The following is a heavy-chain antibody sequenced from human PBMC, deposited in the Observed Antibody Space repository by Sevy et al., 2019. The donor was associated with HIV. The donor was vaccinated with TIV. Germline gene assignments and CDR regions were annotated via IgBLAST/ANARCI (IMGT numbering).Heavy chain of an antibody. CDR1: GFTFTNFP. D-gene: IGHD3-9*01. CDR2: ISFNGNHE. Sequence: GGSLRLSCAASGFTFTNFPMHWVRQAPGRGLEWVAIISFNGNHEFYADSVKGRFTISRDNSKSTLYLQMNSLRREDTAIYYCVRTVGLTGSYEYWGQGTQVTVSS. V-gene: IGHV3-30-3*01. CDR3: VRTVGLTGSYEY. J-gene: IGHJ4*02.